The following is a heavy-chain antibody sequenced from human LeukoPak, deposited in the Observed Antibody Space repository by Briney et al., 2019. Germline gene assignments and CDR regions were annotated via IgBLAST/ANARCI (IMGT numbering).Heavy chain of an antibody. Sequence: SETLSLTCTVSGGSISSHYWSWVRQPPGKGLEWIGYIYYTGSTKYNPSLKSQVTISVDTSKNQFSLKLSSVTTGDTALYYCARQGGYGDSTYLDYWGRGTLVTVSS. CDR1: GGSISSHY. V-gene: IGHV4-59*11. CDR3: ARQGGYGDSTYLDY. CDR2: IYYTGST. J-gene: IGHJ4*02. D-gene: IGHD4-17*01.